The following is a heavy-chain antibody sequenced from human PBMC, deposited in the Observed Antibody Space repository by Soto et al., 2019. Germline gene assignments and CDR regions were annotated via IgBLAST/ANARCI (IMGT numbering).Heavy chain of an antibody. D-gene: IGHD3-22*01. CDR1: GGSFSGYY. CDR2: INHSGST. Sequence: QVQLQQRGAGLLKPSETLSLTCAVYGGSFSGYYWSWIRQPPGKGLEWIGEINHSGSTNYNPSLKSRVTISVDTSKNQFSLKLSSATAADTAVYYCARESGWGNYYDSSGYYYLDYWGQGTLVTVSS. J-gene: IGHJ4*02. CDR3: ARESGWGNYYDSSGYYYLDY. V-gene: IGHV4-34*01.